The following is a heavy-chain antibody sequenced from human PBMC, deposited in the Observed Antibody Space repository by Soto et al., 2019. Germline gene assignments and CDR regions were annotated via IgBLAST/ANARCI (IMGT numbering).Heavy chain of an antibody. Sequence: QVQLVQSGAEVKKPGASVKVSCKASGYTFTSYGISWVRQAPGQGLEWMGWISAYNGNTNYAQKLQGRVTMTTDTSTSTAYMELRSLRSDDTAVYYCARKMGNSDDYSNYGWDDAFDIWGQGTMVTVSS. CDR2: ISAYNGNT. CDR3: ARKMGNSDDYSNYGWDDAFDI. D-gene: IGHD4-4*01. J-gene: IGHJ3*02. CDR1: GYTFTSYG. V-gene: IGHV1-18*04.